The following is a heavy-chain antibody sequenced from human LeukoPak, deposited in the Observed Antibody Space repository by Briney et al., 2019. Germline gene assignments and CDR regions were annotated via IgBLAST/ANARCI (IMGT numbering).Heavy chain of an antibody. Sequence: GGSLRLSCAASGFTFSSYGMHWVRQAPGKGLEWVAIISYDGSNKYYADSVKGRFTISRDNSKNTLYLQMNSLRAEDTAVYYCAKDHDGSGSQLLWGQGTMVTVSS. J-gene: IGHJ3*01. CDR3: AKDHDGSGSQLL. CDR2: ISYDGSNK. V-gene: IGHV3-30*18. CDR1: GFTFSSYG. D-gene: IGHD3-22*01.